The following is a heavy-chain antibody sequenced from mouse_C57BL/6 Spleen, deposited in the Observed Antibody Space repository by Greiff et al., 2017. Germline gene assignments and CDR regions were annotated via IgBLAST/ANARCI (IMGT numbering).Heavy chain of an antibody. J-gene: IGHJ3*01. V-gene: IGHV6-3*01. CDR2: IRLKSDNYAT. CDR3: TVYYGYVGFAY. Sequence: EVKVEESGGGLVQPGGSMKLSCVASGFTFSNYWMNWVRQSPEKGLEWVAQIRLKSDNYATHYAESVKGRFTISRDDSKSSVYLQMNNLRAEDTGIYYCTVYYGYVGFAYWGQGTLVTVSA. CDR1: GFTFSNYW. D-gene: IGHD2-2*01.